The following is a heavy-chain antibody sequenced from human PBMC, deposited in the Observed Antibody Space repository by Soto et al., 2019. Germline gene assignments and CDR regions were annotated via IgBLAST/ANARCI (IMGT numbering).Heavy chain of an antibody. V-gene: IGHV4-31*11. J-gene: IGHJ4*02. Sequence: QVQLQESGPGLVKPSQTLFLTCAVSNASIASGGSSWNWIRQQPGKGLEWIGYIYYSGTTFYNVSLKSRVGISRGTSKSQISLTLRSVTAADTAVYYCARHVMSHGFDFWGQGTLVTVSS. CDR1: NASIASGGSS. CDR3: ARHVMSHGFDF. CDR2: IYYSGTT.